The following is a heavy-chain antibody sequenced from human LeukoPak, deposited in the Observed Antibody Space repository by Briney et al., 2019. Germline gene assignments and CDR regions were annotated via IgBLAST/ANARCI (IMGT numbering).Heavy chain of an antibody. CDR1: GYSISSGYY. D-gene: IGHD5-18*01. J-gene: IGHJ1*01. Sequence: TSETLSLTCTVSGYSISSGYYWGWIRQPPGKGLEWIGSIYHSGSTYYNPSLRSRVTISVDTSKNQFSLKLSSVTAADTAVYYCASVGLDSYPQYFQHWGQGTLVTVSS. CDR3: ASVGLDSYPQYFQH. CDR2: IYHSGST. V-gene: IGHV4-38-2*02.